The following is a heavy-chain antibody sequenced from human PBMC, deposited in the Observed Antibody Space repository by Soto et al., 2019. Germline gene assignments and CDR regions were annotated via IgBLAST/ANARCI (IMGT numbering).Heavy chain of an antibody. CDR3: ARDDVLCDGGRCYGVPLYV. D-gene: IGHD2-15*01. J-gene: IGHJ6*04. CDR1: GFTVSSKY. CDR2: IQSGGPT. V-gene: IGHV3-66*01. Sequence: EVQLVESGGGLVQPGGSLRLSCAASGFTVSSKYMSWVRQAPGKGLEWVSLIQSGGPTYYADSVKGRFTISRDTSENRVHLQMDSLRAEDTAGYYCARDDVLCDGGRCYGVPLYVWGKGTTVTVSS.